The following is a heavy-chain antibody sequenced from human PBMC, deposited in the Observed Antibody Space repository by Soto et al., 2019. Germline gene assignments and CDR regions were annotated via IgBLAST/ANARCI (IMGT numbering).Heavy chain of an antibody. CDR1: GYSFISYA. Sequence: ASVKVSCKASGYSFISYAMHWVRQAPGQSLEWMGWISTGNGNTKYSQNFQGRVTITRDTSASTAYMELSSLRSEDTAVYYCARDQGYYYDSSWLTDAFDIWGQGTMVTV. V-gene: IGHV1-3*04. D-gene: IGHD3-22*01. CDR2: ISTGNGNT. J-gene: IGHJ3*02. CDR3: ARDQGYYYDSSWLTDAFDI.